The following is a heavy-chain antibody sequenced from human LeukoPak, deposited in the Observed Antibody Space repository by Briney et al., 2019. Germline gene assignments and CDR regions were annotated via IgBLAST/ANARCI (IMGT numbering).Heavy chain of an antibody. V-gene: IGHV1-2*02. D-gene: IGHD2-2*01. CDR2: INPNSGGT. J-gene: IGHJ4*02. Sequence: ASVKVSCKASGYTFTGYYIHWVRQVPGQGLEWMGWINPNSGGTNYAQKFQGRVTMTRDTSISTAYMELSRLRSDDTAVYYCARIGGYCSGTSCYRRDFDYWGQGTLVTVSS. CDR3: ARIGGYCSGTSCYRRDFDY. CDR1: GYTFTGYY.